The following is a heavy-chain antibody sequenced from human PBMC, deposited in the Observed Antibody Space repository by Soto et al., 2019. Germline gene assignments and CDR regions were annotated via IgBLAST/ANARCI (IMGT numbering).Heavy chain of an antibody. J-gene: IGHJ6*01. CDR2: ISGSGGAT. D-gene: IGHD2-15*01. V-gene: IGHV3-23*01. Sequence: EVQLLESGGALVQAGESLRLSCAASGFTFSTFAMTWVRQAPGKGLEWVSAISGSGGATYYADSVKGRFTISRDNSKNTLYLQMSTLRVEDTAVYYCAKKATVCVGGSCHSSDYYYPRDVWGQGTTVSVSS. CDR1: GFTFSTFA. CDR3: AKKATVCVGGSCHSSDYYYPRDV.